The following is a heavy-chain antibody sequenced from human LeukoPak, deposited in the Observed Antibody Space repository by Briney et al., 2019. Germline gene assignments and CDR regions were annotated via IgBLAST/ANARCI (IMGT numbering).Heavy chain of an antibody. J-gene: IGHJ4*02. CDR1: GGSFSGYY. Sequence: KPSETLSLTCAVYGGSFSGYYWSWIRQPPGKGLEWIGEINHSGSTNYNPSLKSRVTISVDTSKNQFSLKLSSVTAADTAVYYCAREWVVIGYFDYWGRGTLVTVSS. D-gene: IGHD2-21*01. CDR2: INHSGST. V-gene: IGHV4-34*01. CDR3: AREWVVIGYFDY.